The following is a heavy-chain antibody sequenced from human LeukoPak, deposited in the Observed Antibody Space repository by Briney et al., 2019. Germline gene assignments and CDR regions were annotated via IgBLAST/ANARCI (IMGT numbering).Heavy chain of an antibody. D-gene: IGHD3-22*01. CDR1: GYTLTELS. J-gene: IGHJ4*02. CDR3: ARGRAYYDSSGSD. CDR2: FDPEDGET. V-gene: IGHV1-24*01. Sequence: ASVKVSCKVSGYTLTELSMHWVRQAPGKGLEWMGGFDPEDGETIYAQKFQGRVTITADESTSTAYMELSSLRSEDTAVYYCARGRAYYDSSGSDWGQGTLVTVSS.